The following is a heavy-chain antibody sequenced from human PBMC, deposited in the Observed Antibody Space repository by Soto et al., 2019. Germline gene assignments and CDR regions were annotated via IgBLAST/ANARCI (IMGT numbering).Heavy chain of an antibody. D-gene: IGHD5-12*01. CDR1: GFTFSSYA. Sequence: EVQLLESGGGLVQPGGSLRLSCAASGFTFSSYAMSWVRQAPGKGLEWVSAISGSGGSTYYADSVKGRFTISRDNSKNTLYLQMNSLRAEDTAVYYCAKDILEYSGYDSAFDYWGQGTLVTVSS. CDR2: ISGSGGST. J-gene: IGHJ4*02. V-gene: IGHV3-23*01. CDR3: AKDILEYSGYDSAFDY.